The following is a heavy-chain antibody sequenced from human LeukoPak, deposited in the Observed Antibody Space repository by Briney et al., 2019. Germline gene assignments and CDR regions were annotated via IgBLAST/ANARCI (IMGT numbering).Heavy chain of an antibody. CDR3: ARVGFYGGNTRLDY. CDR1: GGTFSSYA. V-gene: IGHV1-69*04. J-gene: IGHJ4*02. Sequence: ASVKVSCKASGGTFSSYAISWVRQAPGQGLEWMGRIIPILGIANYAQKFQGRVTITADKSTSTAYMELSSLRSEDTAVYYCARVGFYGGNTRLDYWGQETLVTVSS. CDR2: IIPILGIA. D-gene: IGHD4-23*01.